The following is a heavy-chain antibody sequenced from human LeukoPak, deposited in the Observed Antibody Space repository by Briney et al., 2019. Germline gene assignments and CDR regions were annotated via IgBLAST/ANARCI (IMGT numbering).Heavy chain of an antibody. CDR1: GFTFSSYA. V-gene: IGHV3-30-3*01. J-gene: IGHJ4*02. D-gene: IGHD3-10*01. CDR3: ARRGSFDY. CDR2: ISYDGSNK. Sequence: GGSLRLSCAASGFTFSSYAMHRVRQAPGKGLEWVAVISYDGSNKYYADSVKGRFTISRDNSKNTLYLQMNSLRAEDTAVYYCARRGSFDYWGQGTLVTVSS.